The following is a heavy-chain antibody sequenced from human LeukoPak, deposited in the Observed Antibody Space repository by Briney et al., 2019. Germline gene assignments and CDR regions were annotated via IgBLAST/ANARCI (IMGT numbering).Heavy chain of an antibody. CDR1: GFTFSGSA. Sequence: GGSLRLSCAASGFTFSGSAMHWVRQASGKGLEWVSYISSGSDTIFYADSVKGRFTISRDNAKNSLYLQMNSLRAEDTAVYYCARPYCASTSCPTFEYWGQGTLVTVSS. CDR2: ISSGSDTI. CDR3: ARPYCASTSCPTFEY. D-gene: IGHD2-2*01. J-gene: IGHJ4*02. V-gene: IGHV3-48*01.